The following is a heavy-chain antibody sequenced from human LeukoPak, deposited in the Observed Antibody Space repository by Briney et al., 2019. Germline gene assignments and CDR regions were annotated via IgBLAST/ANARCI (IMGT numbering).Heavy chain of an antibody. CDR3: VRECSIAAAVRVSYYDYYYMAG. D-gene: IGHD6-13*01. V-gene: IGHV1-2*06. J-gene: IGHJ6*03. CDR1: GYTFINYG. Sequence: GASVKVSCKASGYTFINYGISWVRQAPGQGLEWMGRINPNSGGTNYAQKFQGRVTMTRDTSISTAYMEPSRLRSDDTAVYYCVRECSIAAAVRVSYYDYYYMAGWGKGTTATVSS. CDR2: INPNSGGT.